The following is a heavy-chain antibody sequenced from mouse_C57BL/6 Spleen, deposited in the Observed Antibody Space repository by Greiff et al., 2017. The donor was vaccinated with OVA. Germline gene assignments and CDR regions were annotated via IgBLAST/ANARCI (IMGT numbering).Heavy chain of an antibody. Sequence: EVKVVESGEGLVKPGGSLKLSCAASGFTFSSYAMSWVRQTPEKRLEWVAYISSGGDYIYYADTVKGRFTISRDNARNTLYLQMSSLKSEDTAMYYCTRARGNYIAYWGQGTLVTVSA. CDR2: ISSGGDYI. J-gene: IGHJ3*01. CDR3: TRARGNYIAY. V-gene: IGHV5-9-1*02. CDR1: GFTFSSYA. D-gene: IGHD2-1*01.